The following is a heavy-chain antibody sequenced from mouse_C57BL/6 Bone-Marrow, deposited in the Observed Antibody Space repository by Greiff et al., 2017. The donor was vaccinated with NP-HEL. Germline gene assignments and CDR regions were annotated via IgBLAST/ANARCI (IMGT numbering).Heavy chain of an antibody. Sequence: QVQLKQSGAELMKPGASVKLSCKATGYTFTGYWIEWVKQRPGHGLEWIGEILPGSGSTNYNEKFKGKATFTADTSSNTAYMQLSSLTTEDSAIYYGARDLWLRQDWYFDVWGTGTTVTVSS. CDR1: GYTFTGYW. J-gene: IGHJ1*03. V-gene: IGHV1-9*01. D-gene: IGHD2-2*01. CDR2: ILPGSGST. CDR3: ARDLWLRQDWYFDV.